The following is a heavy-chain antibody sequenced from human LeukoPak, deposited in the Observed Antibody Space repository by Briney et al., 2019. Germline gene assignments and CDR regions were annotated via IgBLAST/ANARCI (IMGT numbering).Heavy chain of an antibody. Sequence: GGSLRLSCAASGFTFNSYAMTWVRQAPGKGLEWVSVMSGSGGTTYYADSVKGRFTISRDNSKNTLYLQMNSLRAEDTALYYCAKDISYSGSGSYYSDYYYYYGMDVWGQGTTVTVSS. D-gene: IGHD3-10*01. J-gene: IGHJ6*02. CDR3: AKDISYSGSGSYYSDYYYYYGMDV. CDR2: MSGSGGTT. V-gene: IGHV3-23*01. CDR1: GFTFNSYA.